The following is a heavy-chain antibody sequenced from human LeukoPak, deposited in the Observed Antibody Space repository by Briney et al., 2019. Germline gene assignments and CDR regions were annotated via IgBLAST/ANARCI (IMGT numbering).Heavy chain of an antibody. CDR2: ISSSSSYI. J-gene: IGHJ4*02. V-gene: IGHV3-21*01. D-gene: IGHD1-26*01. CDR3: ARASGVGATYYLDY. Sequence: GGSLRLSCAASGFTFSSYSMNWVRQAPGKGLEWVSSISSSSSYIYYADSVKGRFTISRDNAKNSLYLQMNSLRAEDTAVYYCARASGVGATYYLDYWGQGTLVTVSS. CDR1: GFTFSSYS.